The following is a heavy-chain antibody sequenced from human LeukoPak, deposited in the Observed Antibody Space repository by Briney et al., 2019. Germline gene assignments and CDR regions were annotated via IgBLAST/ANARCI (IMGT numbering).Heavy chain of an antibody. D-gene: IGHD3-16*02. CDR1: GYTFTSYG. CDR3: ARDFPGVWGSYRYPLDY. V-gene: IGHV1-18*01. J-gene: IGHJ4*02. Sequence: ASVKVSCKASGYTFTSYGISWVRQAPGQGLEWIGWISAYNGNTNYAQKLQGRVTMTTDTSTSTAYMELRSLRSDDTAVYYCARDFPGVWGSYRYPLDYWGQGTLVTVSS. CDR2: ISAYNGNT.